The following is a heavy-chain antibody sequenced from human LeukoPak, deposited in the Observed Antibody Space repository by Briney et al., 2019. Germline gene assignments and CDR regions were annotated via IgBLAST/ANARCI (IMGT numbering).Heavy chain of an antibody. V-gene: IGHV4-59*01. D-gene: IGHD3-22*01. CDR2: IDYSGST. J-gene: IGHJ4*02. CDR3: ARGHYYDTSGDY. CDR1: GGSISSYY. Sequence: SETLSLTCTVSGGSISSYYWSWIRQPAGKGLEWIGYIDYSGSTNYNPSLKSRVTISVDTSKNQFSLNLSSVTAADTAVYYCARGHYYDTSGDYWGQGTLVTVSS.